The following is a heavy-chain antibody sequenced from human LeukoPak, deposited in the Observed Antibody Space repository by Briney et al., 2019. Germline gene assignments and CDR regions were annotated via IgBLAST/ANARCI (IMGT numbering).Heavy chain of an antibody. J-gene: IGHJ4*02. CDR2: ISNSGRYT. CDR1: GFTFSDYY. CDR3: AVDPSLKDAPMIRRYFDN. V-gene: IGHV3-11*05. Sequence: GGSLRLSCAASGFTFSDYYMTWLRQAPGKGLEWVSYISNSGRYTNYADSVKGRFTISRDNAKNSLYLQMDSLRVGDTAVYYCAVDPSLKDAPMIRRYFDNWGQGTLVTVSS. D-gene: IGHD5-18*01.